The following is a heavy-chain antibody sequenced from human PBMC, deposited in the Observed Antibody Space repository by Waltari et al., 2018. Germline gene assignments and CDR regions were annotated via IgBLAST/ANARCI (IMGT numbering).Heavy chain of an antibody. CDR3: ARNDYESFDI. Sequence: QVQLQESGPGLVKPSETLSPTRTVPGGSISSHDGGWIRQPPGKGLEWIGYIYYSGSTNYNPSLKSRVTISVDTSKNQFSLKLSSVTAADTAVYYCARNDYESFDIWGQGTMVTVSS. D-gene: IGHD4-17*01. CDR1: GGSISSHD. J-gene: IGHJ3*02. V-gene: IGHV4-59*11. CDR2: IYYSGST.